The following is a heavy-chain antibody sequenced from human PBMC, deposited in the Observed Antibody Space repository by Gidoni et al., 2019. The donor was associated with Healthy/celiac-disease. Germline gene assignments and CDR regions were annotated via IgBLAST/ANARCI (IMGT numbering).Heavy chain of an antibody. CDR2: IWYDGSKK. CDR1: GFSFSNYG. J-gene: IGHJ4*02. D-gene: IGHD6-13*01. V-gene: IGHV3-33*01. Sequence: QVQLVESGGGVVQPGRSLRLPCAASGFSFSNYGMHWVRQASGKGLEWVAVIWYDGSKKYYSDSVKGRFTISRDNSKNTVYLQMNSLRAEDTALYYCARDLYTSSYDYWGQGTLVTVSS. CDR3: ARDLYTSSYDY.